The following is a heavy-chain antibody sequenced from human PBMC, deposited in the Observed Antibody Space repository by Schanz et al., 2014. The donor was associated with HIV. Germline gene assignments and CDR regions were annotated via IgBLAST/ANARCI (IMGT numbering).Heavy chain of an antibody. D-gene: IGHD6-19*01. V-gene: IGHV1-69*01. J-gene: IGHJ4*02. CDR3: ARGKKWLALLFDF. Sequence: QVQLVQSGAEVKKPGSSVKVSCASSGGRFSSYAINWVRQAPGQGLEWMGGIVPIFGTPNYAQNFQGRVTITADESTSTAYMELSSLRFEDTAVYYCARGKKWLALLFDFWGQGTLVTVSS. CDR2: IVPIFGTP. CDR1: GGRFSSYA.